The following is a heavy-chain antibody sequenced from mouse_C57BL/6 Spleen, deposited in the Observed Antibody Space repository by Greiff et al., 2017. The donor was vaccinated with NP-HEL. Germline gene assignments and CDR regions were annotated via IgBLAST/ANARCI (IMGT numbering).Heavy chain of an antibody. CDR2: ISSGGSYT. V-gene: IGHV5-6*01. D-gene: IGHD1-1*01. CDR1: GFTFSSYG. Sequence: EVMLVESGGDLVKPGGSLKLSCAASGFTFSSYGMSWVRQTPDKRLEWVATISSGGSYTYYPDSVKGRFTISRDNASNTLYLQMSSLKSEDTAMYYCARLGTTVVARYYYAMDYWGQGTSVTVSS. J-gene: IGHJ4*01. CDR3: ARLGTTVVARYYYAMDY.